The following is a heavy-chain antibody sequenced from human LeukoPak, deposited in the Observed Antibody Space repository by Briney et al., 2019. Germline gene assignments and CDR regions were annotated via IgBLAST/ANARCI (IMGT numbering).Heavy chain of an antibody. CDR1: GFTFSSYE. Sequence: PGGSLRLSCAASGFTFSSYEMNWVRHAPGKGLEGGSYITKSGSTIYYADSVKVRFTISRDNAKNALYLQMNSLMCAHADVYYCARGGGSGYYGFGYWGQGTLVTVSS. V-gene: IGHV3-48*03. CDR3: ARGGGSGYYGFGY. CDR2: ITKSGSTI. D-gene: IGHD3-3*01. J-gene: IGHJ4*02.